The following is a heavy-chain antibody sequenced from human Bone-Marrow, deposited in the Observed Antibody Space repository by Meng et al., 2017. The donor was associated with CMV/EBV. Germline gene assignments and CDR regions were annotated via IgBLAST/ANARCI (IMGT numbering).Heavy chain of an antibody. CDR2: IYSGGST. Sequence: FPVSSNYRSWVRQAPGKGLEWVSVIYSGGSTYYVDSVKGRFTISRDNSKNTLYLQMNSLRAEDTAVYYCASHSGILTGHYAGDAFDIWGQGTMVTVSS. CDR3: ASHSGILTGHYAGDAFDI. J-gene: IGHJ3*02. V-gene: IGHV3-66*04. CDR1: FPVSSNY. D-gene: IGHD3-9*01.